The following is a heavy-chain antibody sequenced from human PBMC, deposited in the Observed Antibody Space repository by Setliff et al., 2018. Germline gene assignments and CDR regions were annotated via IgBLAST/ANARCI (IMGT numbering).Heavy chain of an antibody. V-gene: IGHV6-1*01. D-gene: IGHD3-10*01. Sequence: QTLSLTCAISGDSVSSNSAAWTWIRQSPSRGLEWLGRTYYRSRWYNDYALSVKSRITINADTSNNQFSLQLNSVTPEDTAVYYCARSVADDGSGTYVHWGHGTLVTVSS. CDR3: ARSVADDGSGTYVH. CDR2: TYYRSRWYN. CDR1: GDSVSSNSAA. J-gene: IGHJ1*01.